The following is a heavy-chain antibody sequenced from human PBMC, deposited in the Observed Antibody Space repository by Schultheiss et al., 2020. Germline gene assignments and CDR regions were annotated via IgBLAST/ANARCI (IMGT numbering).Heavy chain of an antibody. J-gene: IGHJ3*01. CDR2: INSDGSSP. D-gene: IGHD2-15*01. V-gene: IGHV3-74*01. CDR1: GFTFSSYW. CDR3: ARDQDCSGGSCSPDAFDL. Sequence: SCAASGFTFSSYWMHWVRQAPGKGLVWVSRINSDGSSPRYADSVKGRFAISRDNAKNTVHLQMKSLRAEDTAVYYCARDQDCSGGSCSPDAFDLWGQGTMVTVSS.